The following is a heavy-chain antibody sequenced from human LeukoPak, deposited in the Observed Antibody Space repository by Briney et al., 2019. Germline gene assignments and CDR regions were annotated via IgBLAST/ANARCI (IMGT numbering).Heavy chain of an antibody. D-gene: IGHD3-9*01. V-gene: IGHV4-59*08. CDR2: IYSSGSA. CDR1: GGSISPYY. CDR3: ARFGGILTGYAFDY. J-gene: IGHJ4*02. Sequence: SETLSLTCTVSGGSISPYYWSWIRQPPGKGLEWIGYIYSSGSANYNPSLKSRVTISVDTSKNQFSLKLSSVTAADTAVYYCARFGGILTGYAFDYWGQGTLVTVSS.